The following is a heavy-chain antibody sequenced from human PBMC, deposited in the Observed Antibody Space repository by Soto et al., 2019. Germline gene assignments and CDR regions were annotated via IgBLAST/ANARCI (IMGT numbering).Heavy chain of an antibody. D-gene: IGHD6-13*01. CDR3: ARGSGIAAYNWFDP. Sequence: SETLSLTCTVSGGSTSSSSYYWGWIRQPPGKGPEWIGSIYYSGSTYYNPSLKSRVTISVDTSKNQFSLKLSSVTAADTAVYYCARGSGIAAYNWFDPWGQGTLVTVSS. CDR2: IYYSGST. J-gene: IGHJ5*02. CDR1: GGSTSSSSYY. V-gene: IGHV4-39*01.